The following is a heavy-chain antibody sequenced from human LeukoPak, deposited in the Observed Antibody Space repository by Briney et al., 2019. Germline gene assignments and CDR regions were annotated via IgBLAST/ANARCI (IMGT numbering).Heavy chain of an antibody. CDR2: IYHSGST. J-gene: IGHJ4*02. Sequence: PSETLSLTCAVSSYSISSGYYWGWIRQPPGKGLEWIGSIYHSGSTYYNPSLKSRVTISVDTSKNQFSLKLSSVTAADTAVYYCARGEWGDYGGKGAIDYWGQGTLVTVSS. CDR1: SYSISSGYY. D-gene: IGHD4-23*01. CDR3: ARGEWGDYGGKGAIDY. V-gene: IGHV4-38-2*01.